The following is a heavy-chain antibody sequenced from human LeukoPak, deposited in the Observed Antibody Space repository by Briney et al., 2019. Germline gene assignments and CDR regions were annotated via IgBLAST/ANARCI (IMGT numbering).Heavy chain of an antibody. V-gene: IGHV4-59*08. Sequence: SETLSLTCTVSGYSLRSYYWNWIRKPPGKGLEWIGNIYYSGSTNYNPSLKSRVTISVDTSKNLFSLKLNSVTGADTAVYYCARSQEITYSGYDYFWFDPWGQGTLVTVSS. CDR3: ARSQEITYSGYDYFWFDP. D-gene: IGHD5-12*01. CDR1: GYSLRSYY. CDR2: IYYSGST. J-gene: IGHJ5*02.